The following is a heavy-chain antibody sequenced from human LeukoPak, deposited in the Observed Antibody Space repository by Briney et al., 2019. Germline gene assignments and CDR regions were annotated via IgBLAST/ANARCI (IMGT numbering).Heavy chain of an antibody. CDR3: ARNTNRYSGYDTGPYFDY. CDR1: GGSISSYY. Sequence: PSETLSLTCTVSGGSISSYYWSWIRQPPGKGLEWIGYIYYSGSTYYNPSLKSRVTISVDTSKNQFSLKLSSVTAADTAVYYCARNTNRYSGYDTGPYFDYWGQGTLVTVSS. D-gene: IGHD5-12*01. CDR2: IYYSGST. J-gene: IGHJ4*02. V-gene: IGHV4-59*01.